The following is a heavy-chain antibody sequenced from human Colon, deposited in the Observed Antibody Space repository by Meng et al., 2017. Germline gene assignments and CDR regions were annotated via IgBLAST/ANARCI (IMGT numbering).Heavy chain of an antibody. CDR1: GFTFGSYP. J-gene: IGHJ4*02. V-gene: IGHV3-30*17. CDR2: ISDDGSNK. CDR3: ARGHNYGVY. D-gene: IGHD4/OR15-4a*01. Sequence: QGARGECGGGVVHPGGSLGLSCAASGFTFGSYPMQWVRQAPGMGLEWVALISDDGSNKYDADSVKGRFTISRDNSKNTLFLQMNSLRPEDTAVYYCARGHNYGVYWGQGTLVTVSS.